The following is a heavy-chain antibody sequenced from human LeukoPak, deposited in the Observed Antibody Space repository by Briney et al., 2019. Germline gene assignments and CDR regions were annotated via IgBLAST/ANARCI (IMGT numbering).Heavy chain of an antibody. Sequence: PGGSLRLSCAASGFTFSSYEMNWVRQAPGKGLEWVSFISSSSSYIYYADSVKGRFTISRDNSKNTLYLQMNSLRAEDTAVYYCAKDKEEWFGELSHYYYYMDVWGKGTTVTVSS. CDR3: AKDKEEWFGELSHYYYYMDV. D-gene: IGHD3-10*01. J-gene: IGHJ6*03. CDR1: GFTFSSYE. V-gene: IGHV3-21*04. CDR2: ISSSSSYI.